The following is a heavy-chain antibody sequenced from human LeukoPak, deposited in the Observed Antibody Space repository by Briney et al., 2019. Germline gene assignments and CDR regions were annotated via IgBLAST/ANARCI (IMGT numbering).Heavy chain of an antibody. CDR1: GGSFSGYY. Sequence: PSETLSLTCAVYGGSFSGYYWSWIRQPPGKGLEWIGEINHSGSTNYNPSLKSRVTISVDTSKNQFSLKLSSVTAADTAVYYCAHRRAHYYDSSGSSRGDYHLDYWGQGTLVTVSS. CDR3: AHRRAHYYDSSGSSRGDYHLDY. CDR2: INHSGST. J-gene: IGHJ4*02. D-gene: IGHD3-22*01. V-gene: IGHV4-34*01.